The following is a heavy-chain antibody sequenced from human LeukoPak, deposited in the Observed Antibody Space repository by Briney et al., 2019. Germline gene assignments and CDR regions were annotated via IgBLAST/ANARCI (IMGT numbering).Heavy chain of an antibody. V-gene: IGHV4-39*07. D-gene: IGHD5-18*01. CDR1: GGSISSSSYY. J-gene: IGHJ4*02. CDR2: IYYSGST. CDR3: ARTTPGGYTYGLDC. Sequence: SETLSLTCTVSGGSISSSSYYWGWIRQPPGKGLEWIGNIYYSGSTYYNPSLKSRVTMSVDTSKNQFSLKLSSVTAVDTAVYYCARTTPGGYTYGLDCWGQGTLVTVSS.